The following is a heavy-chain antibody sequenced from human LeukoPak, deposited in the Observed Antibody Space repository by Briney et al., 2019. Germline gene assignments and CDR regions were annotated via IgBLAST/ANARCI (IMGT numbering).Heavy chain of an antibody. CDR2: ISSLGTKI. CDR3: AKDGDIVVVTAIDV. V-gene: IGHV3-48*03. J-gene: IGHJ6*02. CDR1: GFTFSSSE. Sequence: GGSLRLSCAASGFTFSSSEMNWVRQAPGKGLEWVSYISSLGTKIYYADSVKGRFTISRDNSKNTLYLQMNSLRAEDTAVYYCAKDGDIVVVTAIDVWGQGTTVTVSS. D-gene: IGHD2-21*02.